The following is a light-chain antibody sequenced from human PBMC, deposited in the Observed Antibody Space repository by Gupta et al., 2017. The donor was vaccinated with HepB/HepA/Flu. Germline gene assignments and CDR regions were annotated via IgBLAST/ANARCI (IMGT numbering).Light chain of an antibody. CDR2: SDN. CDR3: TAWDDSLNGWV. V-gene: IGLV1-44*01. J-gene: IGLJ3*02. CDR1: TSNMGRNI. Sequence: QSVRTQPPSAFGTSGQRVTIACSGRTSNMGRNIVNWYHQLPGMAPKLLICSDNQRPSGGPDRFSGSTSGTSASLAISGLQSQDEADYYCTAWDDSLNGWVFGGGTKLTVL.